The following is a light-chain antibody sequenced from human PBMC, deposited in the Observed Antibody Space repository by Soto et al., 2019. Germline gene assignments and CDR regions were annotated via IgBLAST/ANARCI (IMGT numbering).Light chain of an antibody. V-gene: IGKV3-20*01. J-gene: IGKJ3*01. Sequence: EIVLTQSPGTLSLSPGERATLSCRASQRVSSSFLAWYQQKPGQAPRLLIYGASTRATGIPERFSGSGSGTDFTLTISRLEPEDFAVYYCQQYGSSPFTFGPGTKVDIK. CDR3: QQYGSSPFT. CDR1: QRVSSSF. CDR2: GAS.